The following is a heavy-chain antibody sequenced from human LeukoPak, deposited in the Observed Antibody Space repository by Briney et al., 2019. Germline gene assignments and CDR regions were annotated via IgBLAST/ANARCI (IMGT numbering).Heavy chain of an antibody. V-gene: IGHV1-8*03. D-gene: IGHD1-26*01. CDR2: VNPNSGNT. CDR1: GGTFTRYD. CDR3: ARVDGSADY. J-gene: IGHJ4*02. Sequence: ASVKVSCKASGGTFTRYDINWVRQATGQGLEWMGWVNPNSGNTGYAQKFQGRVTISRDTSISTAYMELSSLRSEDTAVYYCARVDGSADYWGQGTLVTVSS.